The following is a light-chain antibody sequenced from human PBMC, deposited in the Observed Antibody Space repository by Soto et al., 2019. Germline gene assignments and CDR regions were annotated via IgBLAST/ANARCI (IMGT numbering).Light chain of an antibody. CDR1: QGVASNY. CDR3: QQYGSSPWT. V-gene: IGKV3-20*01. J-gene: IGKJ1*01. Sequence: EVVLTQSPGTLSLSPGERATLSCRASQGVASNYLAWYQQKRGQAPRLLIYGASSRATGVPDRFGGSGSGTDFTLTISRLEPEDFGVYYCQQYGSSPWTSGQGTKVEIK. CDR2: GAS.